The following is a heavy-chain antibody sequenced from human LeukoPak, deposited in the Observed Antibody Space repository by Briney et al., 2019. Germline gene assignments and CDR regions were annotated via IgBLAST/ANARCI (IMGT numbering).Heavy chain of an antibody. CDR1: GFTVSSNY. Sequence: GGSLRLSCAASGFTVSSNYMSWVRQAPGKGLEWVSVIYSGGSTYYAHSVKGRFTISRDNSKNTLYLQMNSLRAEDTAVYYCARMGYYDSSGYYQNFDYWGQGTLVTVSS. V-gene: IGHV3-66*01. CDR3: ARMGYYDSSGYYQNFDY. J-gene: IGHJ4*02. D-gene: IGHD3-22*01. CDR2: IYSGGST.